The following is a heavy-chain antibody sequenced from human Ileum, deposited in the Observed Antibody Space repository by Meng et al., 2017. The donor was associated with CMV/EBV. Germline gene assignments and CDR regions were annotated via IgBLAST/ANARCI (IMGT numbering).Heavy chain of an antibody. V-gene: IGHV1-8*01. J-gene: IGHJ5*02. CDR3: ARGRRRKYYDFWSGYKGWFDP. CDR1: NFG. CDR2: MNPNSGNT. D-gene: IGHD3-3*01. Sequence: NFGVSWVRQATGQGLEWMGWMNPNSGNTGYAQKFQGRVTITRNTSISTAYMELSSLRSEDTAVYYCARGRRRKYYDFWSGYKGWFDPWGQGTLVTVSS.